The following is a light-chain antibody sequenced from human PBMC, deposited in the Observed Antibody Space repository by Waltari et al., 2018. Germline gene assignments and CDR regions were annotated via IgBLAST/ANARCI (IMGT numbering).Light chain of an antibody. CDR3: MQALQTPWT. J-gene: IGKJ1*01. Sequence: DIVMTQSPLSLPVTPGEPASISCRSSQRLLHSNGYTYLDWYLQKPGQSPQVLIYSGFNRASGVPDRFSGSGSGTDFTLKISRVEAEDVGVYYCMQALQTPWTFGQGTKVEIK. CDR2: SGF. CDR1: QRLLHSNGYTY. V-gene: IGKV2-28*01.